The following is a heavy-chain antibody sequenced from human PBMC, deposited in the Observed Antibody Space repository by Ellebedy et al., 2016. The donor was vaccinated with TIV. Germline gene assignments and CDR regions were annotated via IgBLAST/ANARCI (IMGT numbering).Heavy chain of an antibody. J-gene: IGHJ5*02. CDR1: GYTFTAYY. Sequence: AASVKVSCKASGYTFTAYYIHWVRQAPGQGLEWMGRINPHGGGTNYAQKFQGRVTMTRDTSPSTAYMELSRLRSDDTAVYYCARRGDEGWHNWLDPWGQGTLLTVSS. V-gene: IGHV1-2*02. CDR3: ARRGDEGWHNWLDP. D-gene: IGHD3-16*01. CDR2: INPHGGGT.